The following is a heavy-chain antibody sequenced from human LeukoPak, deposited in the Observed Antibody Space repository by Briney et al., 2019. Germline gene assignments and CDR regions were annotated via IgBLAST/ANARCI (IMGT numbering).Heavy chain of an antibody. D-gene: IGHD3-10*01. CDR2: IYYSGST. V-gene: IGHV4-39*07. CDR3: ARHWNYYGSAEGGDAFDI. Sequence: SETLSLTCTVSGGSISSSSYYWGWIRQPPGKGLEWIGSIYYSGSTYYNPSLKSRVTISVNTSKNQFSLKLSCVTAADTAVYYCARHWNYYGSAEGGDAFDIWGQGTMVTVSS. CDR1: GGSISSSSYY. J-gene: IGHJ3*02.